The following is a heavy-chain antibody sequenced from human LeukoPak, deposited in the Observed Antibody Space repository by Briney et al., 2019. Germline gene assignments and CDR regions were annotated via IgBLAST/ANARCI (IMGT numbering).Heavy chain of an antibody. CDR3: ARHAYILSDWYFDL. CDR2: IHYSGST. Sequence: SETLSLTCNVSGASVSSYYWSWIRHPPPKGLEWIAYIHYSGSTNSNPTLKSRVPISLDTSTNQFSLGLCSVTASDAAVYYCARHAYILSDWYFDLWGRGSLVTVSS. CDR1: GASVSSYY. D-gene: IGHD2-21*01. V-gene: IGHV4-59*08. J-gene: IGHJ2*01.